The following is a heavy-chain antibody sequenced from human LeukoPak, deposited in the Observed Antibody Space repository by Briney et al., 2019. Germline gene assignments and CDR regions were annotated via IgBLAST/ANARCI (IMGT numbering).Heavy chain of an antibody. CDR2: INPNSGGT. V-gene: IGHV1-2*02. CDR1: GYTFTGYY. J-gene: IGHJ5*02. Sequence: ASVKVSCKASGYTFTGYYMHWVRQAPGQGLEWMGWINPNSGGTNYAQKFQGRVTMTRDTSISTAYMELSRLRSDDTAVYYYARDRGSSWYDWFDPWGQGTLVTVSS. D-gene: IGHD6-13*01. CDR3: ARDRGSSWYDWFDP.